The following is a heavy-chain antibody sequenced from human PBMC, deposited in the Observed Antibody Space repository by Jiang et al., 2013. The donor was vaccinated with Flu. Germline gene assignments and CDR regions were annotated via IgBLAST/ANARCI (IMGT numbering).Heavy chain of an antibody. D-gene: IGHD2-21*02. CDR3: TNFGYCGGHCRRDY. V-gene: IGHV3-73*01. Sequence: VQLVESGGALVQPGGSLKLSCAASGFTFSGSSMHWVRQASGKGLEWVGRIRSKANNYATTYGASVEGRFTISRDDSKNXAYLQMNSLKTEDTAVYYCTNFGYCGGHCRRDYWGQGTLVTVSS. CDR1: GFTFSGSS. CDR2: IRSKANNYAT. J-gene: IGHJ4*02.